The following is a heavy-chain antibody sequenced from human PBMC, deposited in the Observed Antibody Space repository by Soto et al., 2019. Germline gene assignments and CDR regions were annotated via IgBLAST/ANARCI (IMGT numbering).Heavy chain of an antibody. CDR1: GYTFTSYG. V-gene: IGHV1-18*01. D-gene: IGHD3-10*01. Sequence: ASVKVSCKASGYTFTSYGISWVRQAPGQGLEWMGWISAYNGNTNYAQKFQGRVTMTTDTSISTAYMEPSRLRSDDTAVYYCACYVHYYGSGSYYNSPDYYYYFVMGVSGQGTTVTVSS. CDR2: ISAYNGNT. CDR3: ACYVHYYGSGSYYNSPDYYYYFVMGV. J-gene: IGHJ6*02.